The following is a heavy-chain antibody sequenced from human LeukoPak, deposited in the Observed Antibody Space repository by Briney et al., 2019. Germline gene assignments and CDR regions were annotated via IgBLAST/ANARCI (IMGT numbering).Heavy chain of an antibody. CDR3: AKVFTARDKYCSSTSCYFDALDI. J-gene: IGHJ3*02. V-gene: IGHV3-23*01. Sequence: GGSLRLSCAASGFTFSSYAMSWVRQAPGKGLEWVSAISGSGGSTYYADSVKGRFTISRDNSKNTLYLQMNSLRAEDTAVYYCAKVFTARDKYCSSTSCYFDALDIWGQGTMVTVSS. D-gene: IGHD2-2*01. CDR1: GFTFSSYA. CDR2: ISGSGGST.